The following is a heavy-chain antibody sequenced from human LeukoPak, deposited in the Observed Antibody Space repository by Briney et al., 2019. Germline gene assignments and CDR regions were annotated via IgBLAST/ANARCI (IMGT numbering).Heavy chain of an antibody. Sequence: ASVKASCKASGYTFTGYYMHWVRQAPGQGLEWMGWINPNSGGTNYAQKFQGRVTMTRDTSISTAYMELSRLRSDDTAVYYCARANPRVYCSSTSCYLGYWGQGTLVTVSS. CDR1: GYTFTGYY. CDR3: ARANPRVYCSSTSCYLGY. J-gene: IGHJ4*02. CDR2: INPNSGGT. V-gene: IGHV1-2*02. D-gene: IGHD2-2*01.